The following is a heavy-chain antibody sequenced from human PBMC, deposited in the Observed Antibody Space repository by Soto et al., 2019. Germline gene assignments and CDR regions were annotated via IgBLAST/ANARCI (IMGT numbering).Heavy chain of an antibody. J-gene: IGHJ6*02. CDR2: IYYSGST. CDR1: GGSSSGYY. Sequence: SVTLSLTCAVEGGSSSGYYWSCIRKPQGKGLEWIGYIYYSGSTNYNPSLKSRVTISVDTSKNQFSLKLSSVTAADTAVYYCARHRKGITMVRGHRFDVWGQGTTVTVSS. V-gene: IGHV4-59*08. CDR3: ARHRKGITMVRGHRFDV. D-gene: IGHD3-10*01.